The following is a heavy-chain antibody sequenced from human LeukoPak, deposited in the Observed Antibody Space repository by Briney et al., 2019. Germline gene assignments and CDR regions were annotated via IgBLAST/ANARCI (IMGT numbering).Heavy chain of an antibody. J-gene: IGHJ4*02. CDR1: GGSVRSTSYY. CDR3: ATQEAYYYEY. CDR2: IYYSGST. Sequence: SETLSLTCTVSGGSVRSTSYYWGWIRQPPGKGLEWIGSIYYSGSTYYNPSLKSRVTTSVDTSKNQFSLKLSSVTAADTAVYYCATQEAYYYEYWGQGTLVTVSS. V-gene: IGHV4-39*01.